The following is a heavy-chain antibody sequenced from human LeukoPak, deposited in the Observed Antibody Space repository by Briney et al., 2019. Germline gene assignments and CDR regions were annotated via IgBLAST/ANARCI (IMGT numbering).Heavy chain of an antibody. Sequence: SETLSLTCTVSGGSISSSSYYWGWIRQPPGKGLEWIGSIYYSGSTYYNPSLKSRVTISVDTSKNQFSLKLSSVTAADTAVYYCARVPVVPAAKTGNNWFDPWGQGTLVTVSS. V-gene: IGHV4-39*07. D-gene: IGHD2-2*01. J-gene: IGHJ5*02. CDR1: GGSISSSSYY. CDR2: IYYSGST. CDR3: ARVPVVPAAKTGNNWFDP.